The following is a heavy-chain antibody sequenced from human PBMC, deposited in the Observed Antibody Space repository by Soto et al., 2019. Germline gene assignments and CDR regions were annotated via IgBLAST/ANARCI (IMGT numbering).Heavy chain of an antibody. V-gene: IGHV3-23*01. CDR1: GFTFSSYA. J-gene: IGHJ6*02. D-gene: IGHD3-3*01. Sequence: GGSLRLSCAASGFTFSSYAMDWVRQAPGKGLEWVSAVGAGGINTYYADSVKGRFPISRDNSKNTLYLQMNSLGAEDTAVYYCAKSRTYYGAGMDVWGQGTTVTVSS. CDR3: AKSRTYYGAGMDV. CDR2: VGAGGINT.